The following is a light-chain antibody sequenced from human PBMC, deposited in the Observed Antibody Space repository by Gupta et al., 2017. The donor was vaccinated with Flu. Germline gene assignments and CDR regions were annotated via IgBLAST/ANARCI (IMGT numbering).Light chain of an antibody. Sequence: ERATLAFRACQSFSSVFLALYHQKPGQARSLVIYGATSGATGIPDMCSSRSSGTYFTLTISRLEPEVVAMYYWQQDGSSPWTFGQGTRLEIK. CDR1: QSFSSVF. J-gene: IGKJ1*01. V-gene: IGKV3-20*01. CDR2: GAT. CDR3: QQDGSSPWT.